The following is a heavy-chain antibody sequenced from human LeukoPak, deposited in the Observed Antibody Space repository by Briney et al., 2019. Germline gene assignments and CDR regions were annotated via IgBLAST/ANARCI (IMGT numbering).Heavy chain of an antibody. Sequence: GGSLRLXCVASGFNFSHYDMHWVRQAPGKGLDWVAFIHIDGSNKYYAVSVKGRFTISRDNSKNTLYLQMNSLRTEDTAVYYCAKGDTSWGQGTLVTVTS. D-gene: IGHD2-21*02. V-gene: IGHV3-30*02. CDR2: IHIDGSNK. CDR3: AKGDTS. J-gene: IGHJ5*02. CDR1: GFNFSHYD.